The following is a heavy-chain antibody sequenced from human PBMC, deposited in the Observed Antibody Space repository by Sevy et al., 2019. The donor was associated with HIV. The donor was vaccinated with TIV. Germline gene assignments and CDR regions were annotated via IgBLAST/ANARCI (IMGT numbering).Heavy chain of an antibody. J-gene: IGHJ4*02. V-gene: IGHV3-30*18. Sequence: GGYLRLSCSAFGFTFQTFGMHWVRQAPGKGPEWLAVISYDGSSQNYADSVKGRFTISRDNSKNLLFLQMNSLIPKDTTVYFCTKESLRGTYIRGDFDHWGQGTLVTVSS. CDR3: TKESLRGTYIRGDFDH. CDR1: GFTFQTFG. D-gene: IGHD3-10*02. CDR2: ISYDGSSQ.